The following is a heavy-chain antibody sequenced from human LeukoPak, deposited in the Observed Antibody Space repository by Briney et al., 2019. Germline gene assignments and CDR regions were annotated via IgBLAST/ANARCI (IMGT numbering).Heavy chain of an antibody. J-gene: IGHJ5*02. D-gene: IGHD3-16*01. V-gene: IGHV4-59*01. CDR3: ARSPWGTYNWFDP. CDR1: GGSISDYY. CDR2: IYYSGTT. Sequence: PSETLSLTCTVSGGSISDYYWNWIRQPPGKGLEWIGHIYYSGTTNYNPSLKSRDTISIDTSKNQFSLKLTSVTAADTAVYYCARSPWGTYNWFDPWGQGTLVTVSS.